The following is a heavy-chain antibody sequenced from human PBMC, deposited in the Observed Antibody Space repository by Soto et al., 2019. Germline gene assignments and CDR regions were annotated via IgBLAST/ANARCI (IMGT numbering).Heavy chain of an antibody. CDR2: ISYDGNNK. CDR3: ARDIYYDASGYFDY. CDR1: GFTFSSYG. Sequence: PGGSLRLSCAASGFTFSSYGMHWVRQAPGKGLEWVAVISYDGNNKYYADSVKGRFTISRDNSKKTLYLHMNGLSAEDTAVYFCARDIYYDASGYFDYWGQGTQVTVSS. D-gene: IGHD3-22*01. J-gene: IGHJ4*02. V-gene: IGHV3-30*03.